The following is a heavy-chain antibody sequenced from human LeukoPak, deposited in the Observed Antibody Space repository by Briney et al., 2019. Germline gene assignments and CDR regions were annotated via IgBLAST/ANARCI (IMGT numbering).Heavy chain of an antibody. V-gene: IGHV7-4-1*02. D-gene: IGHD4-17*01. CDR1: GYTFTSYA. J-gene: IGHJ3*02. Sequence: ASVKVSCKASGYTFTSYAMNWVRQAPGQGLEWMGWINTNTGNPTYAQGFTGRFVFSLDTSVSTAYLQISSLKAEDTAVYYCARGFLSTVTSFGAFDIWGQGTMVTVSS. CDR3: ARGFLSTVTSFGAFDI. CDR2: INTNTGNP.